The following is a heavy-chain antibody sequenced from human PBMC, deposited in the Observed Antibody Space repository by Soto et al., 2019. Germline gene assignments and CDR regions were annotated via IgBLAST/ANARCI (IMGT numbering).Heavy chain of an antibody. D-gene: IGHD4-17*01. CDR2: ISSSSSTI. V-gene: IGHV3-48*01. J-gene: IGHJ4*02. CDR1: GFTFSSYS. Sequence: GGSLRLSCAASGFTFSSYSMNWVRQAPGKGLEWVSYISSSSSTIYYADSVKGRFTISRDNAKNSLYLQMNSLRAEDTAVYYCARAPTTVSNYFDYWGQGTLVTVSS. CDR3: ARAPTTVSNYFDY.